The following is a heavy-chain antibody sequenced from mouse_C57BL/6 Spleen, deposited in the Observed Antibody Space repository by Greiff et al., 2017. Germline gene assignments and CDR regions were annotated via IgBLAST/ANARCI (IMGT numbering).Heavy chain of an antibody. V-gene: IGHV3-6*01. D-gene: IGHD2-1*01. CDR2: ISYDGSN. Sequence: EVKLLESGPGLVKPSQSLSLTCSVTGYSITSGYYWNWIRQFPGNKLEWMGYISYDGSNNYNPSLKNRISITRDTSKNQFFLKLNSVTTEDTATYYCARRLPWYFDVWGTGTTVTVSS. CDR3: ARRLPWYFDV. CDR1: GYSITSGYY. J-gene: IGHJ1*03.